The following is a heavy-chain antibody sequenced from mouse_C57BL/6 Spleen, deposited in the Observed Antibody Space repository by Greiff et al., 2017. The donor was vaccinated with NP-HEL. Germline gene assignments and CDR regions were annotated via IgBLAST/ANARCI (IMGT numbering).Heavy chain of an antibody. J-gene: IGHJ2*01. CDR1: GFTFSSYA. CDR3: ARDSSGYPFDY. V-gene: IGHV5-4*01. Sequence: EVQGVESGGGLVKPGGSLKLSCAASGFTFSSYAMSWVRQTPEKRLEWVAIISDGGSYTYYPDNVKGRFTISRDNAKNNLYLQMSHLKSEDTAMYYCARDSSGYPFDYWGQGTTLTVSS. D-gene: IGHD3-2*02. CDR2: ISDGGSYT.